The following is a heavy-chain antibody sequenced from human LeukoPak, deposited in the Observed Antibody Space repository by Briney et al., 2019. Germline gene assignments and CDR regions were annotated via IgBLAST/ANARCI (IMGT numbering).Heavy chain of an antibody. J-gene: IGHJ3*02. CDR2: IRYDGSNK. CDR1: GFTFSSYG. V-gene: IGHV3-30*02. D-gene: IGHD6-13*01. CDR3: AKLAGPNSWYAFDI. Sequence: GGSLRLSCAASGFTFSSYGMHWVRQAPGKGLEWVAFIRYDGSNKYYADSVKGRFTISRDNSKNTPYLQMNSLRAEDTAVYYCAKLAGPNSWYAFDIWGQGTMVTVSS.